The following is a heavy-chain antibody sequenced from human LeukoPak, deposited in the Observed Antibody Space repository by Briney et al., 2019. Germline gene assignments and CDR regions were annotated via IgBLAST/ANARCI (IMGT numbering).Heavy chain of an antibody. J-gene: IGHJ6*03. D-gene: IGHD6-6*01. V-gene: IGHV4-59*01. CDR3: ARDWGVGGRPGYMDV. Sequence: SETLSLTCTVSGGPIRSYYWTWIRQPPGKGLEWIGHIYYTGSTTYNPSLKSRVTISVDTSKNQVSLKLSSVTAADTAVYFCARDWGVGGRPGYMDVWGKGTTVTVSS. CDR1: GGPIRSYY. CDR2: IYYTGST.